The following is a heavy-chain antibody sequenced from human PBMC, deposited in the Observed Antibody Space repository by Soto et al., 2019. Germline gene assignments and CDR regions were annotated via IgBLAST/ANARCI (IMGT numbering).Heavy chain of an antibody. CDR2: IWYDGSNK. V-gene: IGHV3-33*01. Sequence: GGSLRLSCAASGFTFSSYGMHWVRQAPGKGLEWVAVIWYDGSNKYYADSVKGRFTISRDNSKNTLYLQMNSLRAEDTAVYYCARDINRGYSYARIIDYWGQGTLVTVSS. CDR3: ARDINRGYSYARIIDY. CDR1: GFTFSSYG. D-gene: IGHD5-18*01. J-gene: IGHJ4*02.